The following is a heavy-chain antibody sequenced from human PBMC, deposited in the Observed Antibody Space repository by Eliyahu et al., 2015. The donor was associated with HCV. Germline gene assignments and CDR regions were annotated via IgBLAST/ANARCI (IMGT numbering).Heavy chain of an antibody. Sequence: QVQLQESGPGLVKPSETLSLNXTVTGGSISTYSWSGXRQPPGKGLEWIGYTHXRGSTHNNPSLKSRVIISIDTSKNHFSLKLSSVTAADTAVYYCASGGGGIAVAGTGGWFDPWGQGTLVTVSS. CDR1: GGSISTYS. D-gene: IGHD6-19*01. CDR3: ASGGGGIAVAGTGGWFDP. V-gene: IGHV4-59*01. CDR2: THXRGST. J-gene: IGHJ5*02.